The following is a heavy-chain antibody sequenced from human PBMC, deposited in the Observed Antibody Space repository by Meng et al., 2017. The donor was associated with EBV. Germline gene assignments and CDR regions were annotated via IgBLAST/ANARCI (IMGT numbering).Heavy chain of an antibody. CDR3: AGSYGGVLNY. CDR2: INHSGST. D-gene: IGHD4-23*01. V-gene: IGHV4-34*01. CDR1: GGSFSGYY. Sequence: QVTLQQWGAGLLKPWGTLSLPGAVYGGSFSGYYWSWIRQPPGKGLEWIGEINHSGSTNYNPSLKSRVTISVDTSKNQFSLKLSSVTAADTAVYYCAGSYGGVLNYWGQGTLVTVSS. J-gene: IGHJ4*02.